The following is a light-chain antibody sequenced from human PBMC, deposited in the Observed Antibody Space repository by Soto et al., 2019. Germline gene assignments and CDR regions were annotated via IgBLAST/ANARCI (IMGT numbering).Light chain of an antibody. CDR2: VAS. V-gene: IGKV3-20*01. CDR1: QSISSNY. Sequence: EIVLTQSPGTLSLSPGERATLSCRASQSISSNYLAWYQQKPGQAPRLLIYVASYRATGVPDRFSGSGSGTDFTLAISRLEPEDFAVYYCQQFGTAPWTFGQGTKVEI. CDR3: QQFGTAPWT. J-gene: IGKJ1*01.